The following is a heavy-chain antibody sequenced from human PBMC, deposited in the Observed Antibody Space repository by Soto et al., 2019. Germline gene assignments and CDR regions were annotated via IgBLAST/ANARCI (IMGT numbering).Heavy chain of an antibody. CDR2: ISGSGGST. J-gene: IGHJ4*02. D-gene: IGHD3-10*01. CDR1: GFTFSSYA. CDR3: AKEWGGGFGKYYFDY. Sequence: EVQLLESGGGLVQPGGSLRPSCVASGFTFSSYAMSWVRQAPGKGLEWVSSISGSGGSTYYADSVKGRFTISRDNSKNTLYLQMNSLRAEDTAVYYCAKEWGGGFGKYYFDYWGQGTLVTVSS. V-gene: IGHV3-23*01.